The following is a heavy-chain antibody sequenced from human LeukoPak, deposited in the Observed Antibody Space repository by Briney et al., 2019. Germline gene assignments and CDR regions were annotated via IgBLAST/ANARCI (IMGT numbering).Heavy chain of an antibody. CDR2: ISGSGGST. Sequence: GGSLRLSCAASGFTFSSYAMSWVRQAPGKGLEWVSAISGSGGSTYYADSVKGRFTISRDNSKNPLYLQMHSLRAEDTEVYYCAKSGEGYSSSVFGYWGQGTLVTVSS. D-gene: IGHD6-13*01. CDR3: AKSGEGYSSSVFGY. J-gene: IGHJ4*02. V-gene: IGHV3-23*01. CDR1: GFTFSSYA.